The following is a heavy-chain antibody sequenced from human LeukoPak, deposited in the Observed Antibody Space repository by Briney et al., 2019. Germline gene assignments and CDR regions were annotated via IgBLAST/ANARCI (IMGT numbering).Heavy chain of an antibody. D-gene: IGHD2-21*01. J-gene: IGHJ5*02. CDR1: GYTFTSYY. CDR3: ARDGCGGDCYMGGWFDP. CDR2: INPSGGNT. Sequence: VASVKVSCKASGYTFTSYYMHWVRQAPGQGLEWMGIINPSGGNTSYAQKFQGRVTMTRDTSTSTVYMELSSLRSEDTAVYYCARDGCGGDCYMGGWFDPWGQGTLVTVSS. V-gene: IGHV1-46*03.